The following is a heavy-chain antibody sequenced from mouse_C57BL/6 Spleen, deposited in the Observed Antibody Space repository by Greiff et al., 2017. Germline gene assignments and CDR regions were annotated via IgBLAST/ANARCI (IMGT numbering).Heavy chain of an antibody. J-gene: IGHJ4*01. Sequence: QVQLQQPGAELVKPGASVKMSCKASGYTFTSYWLTWVKQRPGQGLEWIGDIYPGSGSTNYNEKFKSKATLTVDTSSSTAYMQLSSLTSEDSAVYYCARLTTVVATDAMDYWGQGTSVTVSS. V-gene: IGHV1-55*01. CDR2: IYPGSGST. D-gene: IGHD1-1*01. CDR1: GYTFTSYW. CDR3: ARLTTVVATDAMDY.